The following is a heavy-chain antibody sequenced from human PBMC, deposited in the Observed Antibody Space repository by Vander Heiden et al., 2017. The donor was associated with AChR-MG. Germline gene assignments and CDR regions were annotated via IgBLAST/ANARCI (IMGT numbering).Heavy chain of an antibody. CDR2: INPNSGGT. Sequence: QVQLVQSGAEVKKPGASVKVSCKASGYTFTGYYMHWVRQATGQGLEWMGWINPNSGGTNYAQKFQGWVTMTRDTSISTAYMELSRLRSDDTAVYYCARSRITMVRGVNYYYGMDVWGQGTTVTVSS. CDR3: ARSRITMVRGVNYYYGMDV. V-gene: IGHV1-2*04. J-gene: IGHJ6*02. CDR1: GYTFTGYY. D-gene: IGHD3-10*01.